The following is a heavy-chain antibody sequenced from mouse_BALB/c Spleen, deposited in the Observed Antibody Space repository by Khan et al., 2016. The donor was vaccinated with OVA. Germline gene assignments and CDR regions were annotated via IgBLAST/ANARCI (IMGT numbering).Heavy chain of an antibody. CDR2: IDPSTGYT. CDR1: GYTFATYW. V-gene: IGHV1-7*01. Sequence: QVRLQQSGADLAKPGASLEMSCKASGYTFATYWIHWVKQRPGQGLEWIGYIDPSTGYTEYNQKFKDKATLTADKSSSTAYMQLNSLTSEDSAVYYCTRRGRYGIFTYWGQGTLVTVSA. J-gene: IGHJ3*01. D-gene: IGHD2-1*01. CDR3: TRRGRYGIFTY.